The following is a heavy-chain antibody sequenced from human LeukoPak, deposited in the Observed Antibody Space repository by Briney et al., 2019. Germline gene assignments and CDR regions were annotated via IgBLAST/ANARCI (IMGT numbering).Heavy chain of an antibody. D-gene: IGHD6-13*01. J-gene: IGHJ5*02. CDR2: IYYSGST. CDR3: ARGIAEGNWFDP. CDR1: GGSISSSSYY. V-gene: IGHV4-39*02. Sequence: SETLSLTCTVSGGSISSSSYYWGWIRQPPGKGLEWIGSIYYSGSTYYNPSLKSRVTISVDTSKNHFSLRLSSVTAADTAVYYCARGIAEGNWFDPWGQGTRVTVSS.